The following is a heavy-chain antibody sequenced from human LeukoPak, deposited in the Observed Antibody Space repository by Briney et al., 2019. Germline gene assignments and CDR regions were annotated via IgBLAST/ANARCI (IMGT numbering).Heavy chain of an antibody. Sequence: GGSLRLSCAASGFTFSTYSMNWVRQAPGKGLEWLSYISLSSTTIYYADSVKGRFTISRDNAKNSLYLQMNSLRAEDTALYYCARGNSYGINWGQGTLVTVSS. D-gene: IGHD5-18*01. CDR2: ISLSSTTI. J-gene: IGHJ4*02. CDR3: ARGNSYGIN. V-gene: IGHV3-48*01. CDR1: GFTFSTYS.